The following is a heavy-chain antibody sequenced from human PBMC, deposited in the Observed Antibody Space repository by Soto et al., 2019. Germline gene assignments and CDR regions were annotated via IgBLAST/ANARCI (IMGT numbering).Heavy chain of an antibody. J-gene: IGHJ6*02. CDR2: INHSGST. CDR1: GGSFSGYY. Sequence: SETLSLTCAVYGGSFSGYYWSWIRQPPGKGLEWIGEINHSGSTNYNPSLKSRVTISVDTSKNQFSLKLSSVTAADTAAYYCARGRGVVTAIRYYYYYGMDVWGQGTTVTVSS. D-gene: IGHD2-21*02. V-gene: IGHV4-34*01. CDR3: ARGRGVVTAIRYYYYYGMDV.